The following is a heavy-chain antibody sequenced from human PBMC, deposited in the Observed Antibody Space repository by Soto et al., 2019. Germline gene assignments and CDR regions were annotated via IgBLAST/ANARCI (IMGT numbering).Heavy chain of an antibody. CDR3: AKSLSRAQLANQYYFDY. CDR1: GFTFSSYG. D-gene: IGHD6-13*01. Sequence: QVQLVESGGGVVQPGRSLRLSCAASGFTFSSYGMHWVRQAPGKGLEWVAVISYDGSNKYYADSVKGQFTISRDNSKNTLYLQMNSMTAEDTAVYYCAKSLSRAQLANQYYFDYWGQGTLVTVSS. CDR2: ISYDGSNK. J-gene: IGHJ4*02. V-gene: IGHV3-30*18.